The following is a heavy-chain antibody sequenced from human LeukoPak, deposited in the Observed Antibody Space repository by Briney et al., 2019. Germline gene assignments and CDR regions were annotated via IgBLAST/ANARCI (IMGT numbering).Heavy chain of an antibody. CDR3: ARGGGLVVVPAAYNWFDP. CDR2: IYYSGST. V-gene: IGHV4-59*12. D-gene: IGHD2-2*01. CDR1: GGSISSYY. J-gene: IGHJ5*02. Sequence: PSETLSLTCTVPGGSISSYYWSWIRQPPGKGLERIGYIYYSGSTNYNPSLKSRVTISVDTSKNQFSLKLSSVTAADTAVYYCARGGGLVVVPAAYNWFDPWGQGTLVTVSS.